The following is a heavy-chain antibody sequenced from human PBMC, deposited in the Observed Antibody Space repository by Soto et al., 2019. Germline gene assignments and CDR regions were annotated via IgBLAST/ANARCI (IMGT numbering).Heavy chain of an antibody. CDR3: TKDRVPDGIYSFDY. J-gene: IGHJ4*02. V-gene: IGHV3-23*03. CDR2: IDLSGTTR. Sequence: GGSLRLSCAASGFSFSDYSMNWVRQAPGRGLEWVAFIDLSGTTRDYRESVKGRFTISKDKSMNTVYLQMNCLRVEDAAVYYCTKDRVPDGIYSFDYWGQGALVTVSS. CDR1: GFSFSDYS. D-gene: IGHD2-15*01.